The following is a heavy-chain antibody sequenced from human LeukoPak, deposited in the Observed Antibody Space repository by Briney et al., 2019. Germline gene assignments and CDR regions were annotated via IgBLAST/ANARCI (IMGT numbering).Heavy chain of an antibody. D-gene: IGHD3-3*01. Sequence: PGGSLRLSCAASGFTFSSYGMHWVRQAPGKGLEWVAVISYDGSNKYYADSVKGRFTISRANSKNTLYLQMNSLRAEDTAVYYCAKDSKGPYDFWSGYSRMDVWGQGTTVTVSS. CDR1: GFTFSSYG. CDR2: ISYDGSNK. J-gene: IGHJ6*02. CDR3: AKDSKGPYDFWSGYSRMDV. V-gene: IGHV3-30*18.